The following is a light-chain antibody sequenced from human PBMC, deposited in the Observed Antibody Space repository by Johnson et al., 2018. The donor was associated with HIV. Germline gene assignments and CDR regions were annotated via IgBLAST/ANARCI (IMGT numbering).Light chain of an antibody. V-gene: IGLV1-51*01. Sequence: QSVLTQPPSVSAAPGQKVTISCSGSSSNIGNNYVSWYQQIPGTAPKLLIYDNHKRPSVIPDRFSGCKTGPSAALRLTGLHTGDEAAYYCGTWDSSLSAGVFGTGTKVTVL. CDR2: DNH. CDR1: SSNIGNNY. J-gene: IGLJ1*01. CDR3: GTWDSSLSAGV.